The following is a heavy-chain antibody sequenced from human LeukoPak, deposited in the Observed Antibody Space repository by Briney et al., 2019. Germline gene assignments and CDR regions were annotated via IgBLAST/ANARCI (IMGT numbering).Heavy chain of an antibody. V-gene: IGHV4-59*08. CDR1: DVSSSRYY. Sequence: PSETLSLTCNVSDVSSSRYYRSWVRPPPGKGLEWVCDIYSSGTTNYNPSLKSRDTLSVDTSNCQFSLKLNSVTAADTAVYYCARHVSYTGDAFDICGEGTKFTVSS. CDR2: IYSSGTT. D-gene: IGHD1-26*01. J-gene: IGHJ3*02. CDR3: ARHVSYTGDAFDI.